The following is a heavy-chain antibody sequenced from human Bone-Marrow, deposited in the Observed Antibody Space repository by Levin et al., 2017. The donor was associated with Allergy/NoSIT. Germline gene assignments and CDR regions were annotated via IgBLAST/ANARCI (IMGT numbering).Heavy chain of an antibody. D-gene: IGHD3-10*01. CDR3: ARAHSPFTLVQGISGYYYSLDV. Sequence: ASVKVSCRASGYSFTSFGISWVRQAPGQGLEWMGGISVYNGDTKYAQNFQDRVTMTTDTATTTAHMEPRSLRSDDTAIYYCARAHSPFTLVQGISGYYYSLDVWGKGTTVTVSS. V-gene: IGHV1-18*01. CDR1: GYSFTSFG. J-gene: IGHJ6*03. CDR2: ISVYNGDT.